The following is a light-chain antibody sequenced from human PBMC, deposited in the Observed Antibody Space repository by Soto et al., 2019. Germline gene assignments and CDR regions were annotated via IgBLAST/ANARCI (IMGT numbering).Light chain of an antibody. J-gene: IGKJ1*01. V-gene: IGKV3-15*01. CDR2: GAS. CDR3: QQYNNWLPRT. CDR1: QSVSSN. Sequence: EIVMTQSPATLSVSPGERATLSCRASQSVSSNLAWYQQKPGQAPRLLIYGASTRATGIPARISGRGSGTESSLTIGSLQSEDFRVYYCQQYNNWLPRTLGQGTKVEIK.